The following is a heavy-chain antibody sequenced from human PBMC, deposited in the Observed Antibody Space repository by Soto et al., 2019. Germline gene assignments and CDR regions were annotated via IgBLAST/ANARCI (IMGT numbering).Heavy chain of an antibody. J-gene: IGHJ4*02. D-gene: IGHD3-22*01. CDR2: IYYSGST. Sequence: GPVRTSETLSLTCTVSGGSISSGDYYWSWIRQPPGKGLEWIGYIYYSGSTYYNPSLKSRVTISVDTSKNQFSLKLSSVTAADTAVYYCARRKAGNLIVVVIGREYDYWGQGTLVTVSS. CDR1: GGSISSGDYY. CDR3: ARRKAGNLIVVVIGREYDY. V-gene: IGHV4-30-4*01.